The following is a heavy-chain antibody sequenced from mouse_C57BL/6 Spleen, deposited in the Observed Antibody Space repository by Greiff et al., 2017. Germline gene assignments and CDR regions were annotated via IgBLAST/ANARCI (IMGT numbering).Heavy chain of an antibody. CDR1: GYTFTDYY. CDR3: ALMVTTNYFDY. V-gene: IGHV1-19*01. J-gene: IGHJ2*01. CDR2: INPYNGGT. Sequence: VQLQQSGPVLVKPGASVKMSCKASGYTFTDYYMNWVKQSHGKSLEWIGVINPYNGGTSYNQKFKGKATLTVDKSSSTAYMELNSLTSEDSAVYYCALMVTTNYFDYWGQGTTLTVSS. D-gene: IGHD2-2*01.